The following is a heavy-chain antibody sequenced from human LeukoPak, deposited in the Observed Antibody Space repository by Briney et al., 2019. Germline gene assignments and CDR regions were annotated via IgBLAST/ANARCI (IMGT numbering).Heavy chain of an antibody. J-gene: IGHJ5*02. Sequence: SETLSLTCTVSGGSISSYYWGWIRQPPGKGLEWIGYVYYTGSTNYNPSLKSRVTISIDTSKSQFSLKLSSVTAADTAVYYCARGHYFWFDPWGQGTLVTVSS. D-gene: IGHD3-10*01. CDR2: VYYTGST. V-gene: IGHV4-59*01. CDR1: GGSISSYY. CDR3: ARGHYFWFDP.